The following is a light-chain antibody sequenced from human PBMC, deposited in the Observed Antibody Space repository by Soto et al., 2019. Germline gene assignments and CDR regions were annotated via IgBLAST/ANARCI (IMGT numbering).Light chain of an antibody. V-gene: IGKV3-15*01. J-gene: IGKJ5*01. CDR2: GAS. Sequence: TQSPSSLSVSPGERVTFSCRASQSVRTKLAWYQQKAGQAPRLLIYGASTRATGIPDRFSGSGSGTEFTLTISSLQSEDFAVYYCQQYNSWPPITFGQGTRLEI. CDR3: QQYNSWPPIT. CDR1: QSVRTK.